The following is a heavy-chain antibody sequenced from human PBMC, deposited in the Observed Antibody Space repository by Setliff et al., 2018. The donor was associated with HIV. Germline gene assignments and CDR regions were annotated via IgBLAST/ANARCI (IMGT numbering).Heavy chain of an antibody. D-gene: IGHD3-10*01. V-gene: IGHV4-39*01. Sequence: PSETLSLTCTVSGGSISITTYYWGWIRQPLGKGLEWIGSIYYSGSTYYNPSLKSRVTISVDTSKNQFSLKLSSVTAADTAVYYCARTYYYGSGSSNWFDPWGQGTLVTV. CDR1: GGSISITTYY. CDR3: ARTYYYGSGSSNWFDP. CDR2: IYYSGST. J-gene: IGHJ5*02.